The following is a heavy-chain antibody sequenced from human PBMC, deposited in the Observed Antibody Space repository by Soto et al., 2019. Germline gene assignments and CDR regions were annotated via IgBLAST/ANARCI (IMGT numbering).Heavy chain of an antibody. CDR3: AMEDIAAAEGADW. CDR2: IYSGGST. Sequence: EVQLVESGGGLIQPGGSLRLSCAASGFTVSSNYMSWVRQAPGKGLEWVSVIYSGGSTYYADSVKGRFTISRDNSKNTLYLQMNSLRAEDTAVYYCAMEDIAAAEGADWWGQGTLVTVSS. J-gene: IGHJ4*02. CDR1: GFTVSSNY. D-gene: IGHD6-13*01. V-gene: IGHV3-53*01.